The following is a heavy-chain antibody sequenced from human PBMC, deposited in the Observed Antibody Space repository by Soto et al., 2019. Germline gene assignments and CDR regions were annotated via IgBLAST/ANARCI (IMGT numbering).Heavy chain of an antibody. V-gene: IGHV1-46*03. CDR1: GYTFTSYY. J-gene: IGHJ4*02. CDR3: AIEELSIHCSSTSCYEKFDY. D-gene: IGHD2-2*01. CDR2: INPSGGST. Sequence: RASVKVSCKASGYTFTSYYMHWVRQAPGRGLEWMGIINPSGGSTSYAQKFQGRVTMTRDTSTSTVYMELSSLRSEDTAVYYCAIEELSIHCSSTSCYEKFDYWGQGTLVTVSS.